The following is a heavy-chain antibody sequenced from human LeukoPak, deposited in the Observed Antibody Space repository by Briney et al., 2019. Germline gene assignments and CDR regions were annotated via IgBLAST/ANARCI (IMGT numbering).Heavy chain of an antibody. J-gene: IGHJ4*02. V-gene: IGHV1-18*01. CDR1: GYTFTSYG. Sequence: ASVKVSCKASGYTFTSYGISWVRQAPGQGLEWMGWISAYNGNTNYAQKLQGRVTMTTDTSTSTAYMELRSLRSDDTAVYYCARMEGGIMITFGGVLNSDYWGQGTLVTVSS. D-gene: IGHD3-16*01. CDR2: ISAYNGNT. CDR3: ARMEGGIMITFGGVLNSDY.